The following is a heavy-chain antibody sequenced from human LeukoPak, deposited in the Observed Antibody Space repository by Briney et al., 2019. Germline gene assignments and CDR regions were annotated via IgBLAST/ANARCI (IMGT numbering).Heavy chain of an antibody. CDR1: GGSISSYY. Sequence: SETLSLTYTVSGGSISSYYWSWIRQPPGKGLEWIGYIYYSGSTNYNPSLKSRVTISVDTSKNQFSLKLSSVTAADTAVYYCARDRKSSSWYEGYYYYMDVWGKGTTVTISS. CDR3: ARDRKSSSWYEGYYYYMDV. D-gene: IGHD6-13*01. J-gene: IGHJ6*03. V-gene: IGHV4-59*01. CDR2: IYYSGST.